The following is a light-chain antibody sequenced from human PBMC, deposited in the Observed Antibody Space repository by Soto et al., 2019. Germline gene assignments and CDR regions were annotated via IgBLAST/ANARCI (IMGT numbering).Light chain of an antibody. J-gene: IGLJ3*02. CDR2: RNN. CDR1: SSNIGSNY. V-gene: IGLV1-47*01. Sequence: QSVLTQPPSASGTPGQRVTISCSGSSSNIGSNYVYWYQQLPGTAPKLLIYRNNQRPSGVPDRFSGSKSGTSASLAISGLRSEAEDDYYCSAWDDSLSGHWVFGGGTKLTVL. CDR3: SAWDDSLSGHWV.